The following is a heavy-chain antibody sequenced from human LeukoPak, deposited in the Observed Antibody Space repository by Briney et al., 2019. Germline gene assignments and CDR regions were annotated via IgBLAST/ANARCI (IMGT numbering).Heavy chain of an antibody. CDR2: VYHSGTT. V-gene: IGHV4-4*02. CDR3: ARQYYGSGSPPDY. CDR1: GGSIDSSNL. Sequence: PSETLSLTCAVSGGSIDSSNLWSWVRQPPGKGLEWIGEVYHSGTTNYNPSLKSRVTISVDTSKNQFSLKLSSVTAADTAVYYCARQYYGSGSPPDYWGQGTLVTVSS. D-gene: IGHD3-10*01. J-gene: IGHJ4*02.